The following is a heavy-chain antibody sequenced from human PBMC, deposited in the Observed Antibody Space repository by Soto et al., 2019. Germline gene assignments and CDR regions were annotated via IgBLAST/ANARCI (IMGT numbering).Heavy chain of an antibody. Sequence: LRLSCAASGFTFSNAWMSWVRQAPGKGLEWVGRIKSKTDGGTTDYAAPVKGRFTISRDDSKNTLYLQMNSLKTEDTAVYYCTTQVFWSGYVDWGQGTLVTVSS. CDR3: TTQVFWSGYVD. CDR2: IKSKTDGGTT. CDR1: GFTFSNAW. D-gene: IGHD3-3*01. V-gene: IGHV3-15*01. J-gene: IGHJ4*02.